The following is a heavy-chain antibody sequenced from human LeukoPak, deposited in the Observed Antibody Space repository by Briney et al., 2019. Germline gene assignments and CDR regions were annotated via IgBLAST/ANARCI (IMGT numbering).Heavy chain of an antibody. D-gene: IGHD2-21*01. J-gene: IGHJ4*02. CDR2: IKIKAVGETT. V-gene: IGHV3-15*01. CDR3: PTSDLLVDHFEY. CDR1: GFCFTSAW. Sequence: GGSLRLSCVAPGFCFTSAWTYWVRQAPGEGLGWGGRIKIKAVGETTEYAAPVKDRFIISRDDTKSTLFLQMNSLKTDDTAMYFCPTSDLLVDHFEYWGQGTPVTVSS.